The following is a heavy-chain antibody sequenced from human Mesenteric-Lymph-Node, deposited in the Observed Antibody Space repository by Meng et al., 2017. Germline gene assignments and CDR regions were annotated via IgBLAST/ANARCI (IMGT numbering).Heavy chain of an antibody. J-gene: IGHJ4*02. CDR2: ISGSGGST. D-gene: IGHD2-2*01. Sequence: GESLKISCAASGFTFSSYAMSWVRQAPGKGLEWVSAISGSGGSTYYADSVKGRFTISRDNSKNTLYLQMNSLRAEDTAVYYCAKGSSRVCSSTSCYAVSSIAAAVYFDYWGQGTLVTVSS. CDR1: GFTFSSYA. CDR3: AKGSSRVCSSTSCYAVSSIAAAVYFDY. V-gene: IGHV3-23*01.